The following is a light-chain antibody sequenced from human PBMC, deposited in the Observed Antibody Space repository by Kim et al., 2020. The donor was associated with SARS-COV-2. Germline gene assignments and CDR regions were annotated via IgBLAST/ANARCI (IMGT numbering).Light chain of an antibody. CDR3: LLSFSGIRV. V-gene: IGLV7-46*01. CDR1: TGAVTPTHY. J-gene: IGLJ3*02. CDR2: DTG. Sequence: PGETATLTCASSTGAVTPTHYPYWFQKKPGEVPRTLIFDTGSRHSWTPARFSGSLSGDKAVLTLAGAQPEDEGDYYCLLSFSGIRVFGGGTQLTVL.